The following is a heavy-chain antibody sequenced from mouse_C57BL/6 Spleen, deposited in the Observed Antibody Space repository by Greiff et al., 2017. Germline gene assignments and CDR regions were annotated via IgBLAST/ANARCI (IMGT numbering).Heavy chain of an antibody. D-gene: IGHD1-1*01. CDR1: GFTFSSYA. V-gene: IGHV5-4*01. Sequence: EVKLVESGGGLVKPGGSLKLSCAASGFTFSSYAMSWVRQTPEKRLEWVATISDGGSYTYYPDNVKGRFTISRDNAKNNLYLQMSHLKSEDTAMYYCARDPYYGSSLAWLAYWGQGTLVTVSA. CDR3: ARDPYYGSSLAWLAY. CDR2: ISDGGSYT. J-gene: IGHJ3*01.